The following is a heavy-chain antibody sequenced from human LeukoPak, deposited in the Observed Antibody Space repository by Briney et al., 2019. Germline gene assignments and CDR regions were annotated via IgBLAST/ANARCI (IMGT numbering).Heavy chain of an antibody. D-gene: IGHD4-17*01. Sequence: ASVKVSCKASGYTFTGYYMHWVRQAPGQGLEWMGWINPNSGGTSYAQKFQGRVTMTRDTSISTAYMELSRLRSDDTAVYYCARGKTVTTPSDFDYWGQGTLVTVSS. CDR3: ARGKTVTTPSDFDY. V-gene: IGHV1-2*02. CDR2: INPNSGGT. CDR1: GYTFTGYY. J-gene: IGHJ4*02.